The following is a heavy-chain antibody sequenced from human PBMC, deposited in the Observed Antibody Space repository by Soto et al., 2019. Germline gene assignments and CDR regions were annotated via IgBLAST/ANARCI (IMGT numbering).Heavy chain of an antibody. D-gene: IGHD3-10*01. V-gene: IGHV4-31*03. Sequence: SETLTLTCTVSGGSISSGGYYWSWIRQHPGKGLEWIGYIYYSGSTYYNPSLKSRVTISVDTSKNQFSLKLSSVTAADTAVYYCARDGGSGSPLFDAFDIWGQGTMVTVSS. CDR3: ARDGGSGSPLFDAFDI. J-gene: IGHJ3*02. CDR1: GGSISSGGYY. CDR2: IYYSGST.